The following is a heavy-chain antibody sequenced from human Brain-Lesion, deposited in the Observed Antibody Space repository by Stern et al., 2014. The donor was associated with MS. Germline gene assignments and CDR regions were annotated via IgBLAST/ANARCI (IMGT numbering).Heavy chain of an antibody. Sequence: EDQLVESGGGLVQPGGSLRLSCAASGFTFSNYWMHWVRQAPGKGLVWVARVNNDGRRTSYADSVTGRFTMSRDNAKNTLYLQMNSLRVEDTAIYYCARGERWFDSWGQGTLVTVSS. J-gene: IGHJ5*01. CDR3: ARGERWFDS. CDR1: GFTFSNYW. D-gene: IGHD3-10*01. V-gene: IGHV3-74*02. CDR2: VNNDGRRT.